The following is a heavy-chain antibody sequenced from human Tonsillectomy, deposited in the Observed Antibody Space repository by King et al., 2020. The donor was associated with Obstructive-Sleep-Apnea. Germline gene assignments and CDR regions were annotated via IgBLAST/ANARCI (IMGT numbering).Heavy chain of an antibody. CDR3: VRGASGSTIDY. D-gene: IGHD1-26*01. CDR1: GFTFSNYP. CDR2: ISFDGNYK. Sequence: VQLVESGGGVVQPGRSLRLSCAASGFTFSNYPMHWVRQAPGKGLEWVALISFDGNYKYYADSVKGRFPISRDNSKNTLSLQMNSLRAEDTAVYYCVRGASGSTIDYWGQGTLVTVSS. V-gene: IGHV3-30*04. J-gene: IGHJ4*02.